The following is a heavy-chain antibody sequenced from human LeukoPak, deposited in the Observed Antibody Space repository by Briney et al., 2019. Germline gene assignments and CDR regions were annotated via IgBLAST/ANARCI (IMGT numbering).Heavy chain of an antibody. CDR1: GFTFSSYG. D-gene: IGHD2-2*01. V-gene: IGHV3-33*06. CDR3: AKDCSSTSCYLGY. J-gene: IGHJ4*02. CDR2: IWYDGSNK. Sequence: GGSLRLSCAASGFTFSSYGMHWVRQAPGKGLEWVAVIWYDGSNKYYADSVKGRFTISRDNSKNKLYLQMNSLRAEDTAVYYCAKDCSSTSCYLGYWGQGTLVTVSS.